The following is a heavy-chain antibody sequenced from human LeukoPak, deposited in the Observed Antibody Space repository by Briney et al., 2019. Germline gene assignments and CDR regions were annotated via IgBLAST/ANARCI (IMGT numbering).Heavy chain of an antibody. V-gene: IGHV4-34*01. CDR2: INHSGST. CDR1: GGSFSGYY. J-gene: IGHJ5*02. D-gene: IGHD4-11*01. CDR3: ARESSGQYDYSNYEVPVDNWFDP. Sequence: PSETLSLTCAVYGGSFSGYYWSWIRQPPGKGLEWIGEINHSGSTNYNPSLKSRVTISVDTSKNQFSLKLSSVTAADTAVYYCARESSGQYDYSNYEVPVDNWFDPWGQGTLVTVSS.